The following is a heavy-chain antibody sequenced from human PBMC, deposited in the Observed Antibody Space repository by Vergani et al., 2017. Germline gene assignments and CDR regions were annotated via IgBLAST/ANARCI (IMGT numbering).Heavy chain of an antibody. CDR3: ARRIVEAKQAQGFDY. Sequence: QVQLVQSGAEVKKPGASVQVSCKASGYPFTGSYMHWVRQAPGQGLEWMGWINPNSGGTNNTQKFQGRVTMTRDTSISTAYMELSRLRSDDTAVYYCARRIVEAKQAQGFDYWGQGTLVTVSS. J-gene: IGHJ4*02. CDR1: GYPFTGSY. CDR2: INPNSGGT. V-gene: IGHV1-2*02. D-gene: IGHD1-26*01.